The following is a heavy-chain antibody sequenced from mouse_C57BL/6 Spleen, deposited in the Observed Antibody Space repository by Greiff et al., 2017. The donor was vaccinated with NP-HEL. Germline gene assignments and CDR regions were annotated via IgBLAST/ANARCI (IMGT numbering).Heavy chain of an antibody. D-gene: IGHD2-3*01. Sequence: QVQLKESGAELVRPGASVTLSCKASGYTFTDYEMHWVKQTPVHGLEWIGAIDPETGGTAYNQKFKGKAILTADKSSSTAYMELRSLTSEDSAVYYCTRWIYSFAYWGQETLVTVSA. CDR1: GYTFTDYE. V-gene: IGHV1-15*01. CDR2: IDPETGGT. CDR3: TRWIYSFAY. J-gene: IGHJ3*01.